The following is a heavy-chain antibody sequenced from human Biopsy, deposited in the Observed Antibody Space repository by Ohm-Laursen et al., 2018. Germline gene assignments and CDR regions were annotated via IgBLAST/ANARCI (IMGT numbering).Heavy chain of an antibody. CDR3: ARGMRSSGWPYFDS. D-gene: IGHD6-19*01. Sequence: TLSLTCTVSGDSVSSGSFYWTWIRQPPGQGLEYIGYIYDRGSTANYNPSLESRVTMSVDMPKNQFSLKLSSVTAADTAIYYCARGMRSSGWPYFDSWGHGTLVTVSS. CDR1: GDSVSSGSFY. J-gene: IGHJ4*01. V-gene: IGHV4-61*01. CDR2: IYDRGSTA.